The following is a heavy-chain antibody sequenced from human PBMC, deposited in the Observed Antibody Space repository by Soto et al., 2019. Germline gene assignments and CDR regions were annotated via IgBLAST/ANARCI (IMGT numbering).Heavy chain of an antibody. V-gene: IGHV1-8*01. CDR1: GYTFASYD. J-gene: IGHJ5*02. Sequence: ASVKVSCKASGYTFASYDINWVRQATGQGLEWMGCMNPNSGNTVYAQKFQGRVTMTRNTSIITAYMELSSLRYEETAVYFCAREIEYVGGDNYLVPWGPGTLVSVSS. D-gene: IGHD3-16*01. CDR3: AREIEYVGGDNYLVP. CDR2: MNPNSGNT.